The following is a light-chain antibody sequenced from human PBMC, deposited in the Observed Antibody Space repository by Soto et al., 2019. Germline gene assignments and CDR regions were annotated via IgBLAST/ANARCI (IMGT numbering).Light chain of an antibody. V-gene: IGKV1-39*01. CDR1: QSISSY. CDR3: QQYGSSPTWT. CDR2: AAS. Sequence: DIQMTQSPSSLSASVGDSVTITCRASQSISSYLNWYQQKPGKAPKLLIYAASSLQSGVPSRFSGSGSGTDFTLTISRLEPEEAAVHDCQQYGSSPTWTFGQGTKVDIK. J-gene: IGKJ1*01.